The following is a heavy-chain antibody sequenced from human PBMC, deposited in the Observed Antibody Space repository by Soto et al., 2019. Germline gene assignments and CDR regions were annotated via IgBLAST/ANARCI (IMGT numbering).Heavy chain of an antibody. V-gene: IGHV4-39*01. CDR3: ARHQIIVPTVYWYFDL. D-gene: IGHD5-12*01. Sequence: QLQLQESGPGLVKPSETLSLTCTVSGGSIGSSGYYWGWIRQPPGKGLEWIGSTYYSGSTYYNPSLKSRVTISIDTSTNQFSLKLSSVTASDTAVYYCARHQIIVPTVYWYFDLWGRGTLVTVSS. CDR1: GGSIGSSGYY. J-gene: IGHJ2*01. CDR2: TYYSGST.